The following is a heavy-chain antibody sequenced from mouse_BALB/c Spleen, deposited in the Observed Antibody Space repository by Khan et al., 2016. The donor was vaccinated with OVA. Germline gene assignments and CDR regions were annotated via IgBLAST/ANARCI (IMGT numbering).Heavy chain of an antibody. J-gene: IGHJ2*01. CDR3: ARDRIDY. CDR1: GYTFRSYW. CDR2: INPTSGYT. V-gene: IGHV1-7*01. Sequence: VQLQQSGAEQAKPGASVKMSCKTSGYTFRSYWMHWVKQRPGQGLEWIGYINPTSGYTEYNEKLKDKATLSADKSSSTAYMQLTSLTSEDSAVYYCARDRIDYWGQGTTLTVSS.